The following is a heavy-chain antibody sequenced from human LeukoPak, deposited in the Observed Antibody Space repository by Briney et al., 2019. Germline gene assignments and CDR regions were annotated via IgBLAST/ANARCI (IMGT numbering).Heavy chain of an antibody. D-gene: IGHD3-22*01. V-gene: IGHV3-30*03. Sequence: GGSLRLSCAASGFTFSSYGMHWVRQAPGKGLEWVAIIAYDGSNKYYADSVRGRFTISRDNSKHTPYLHMNSLRGEDTAVYYCARTYYHDGSGFYPDYWGQGTLVTVSS. J-gene: IGHJ4*02. CDR2: IAYDGSNK. CDR3: ARTYYHDGSGFYPDY. CDR1: GFTFSSYG.